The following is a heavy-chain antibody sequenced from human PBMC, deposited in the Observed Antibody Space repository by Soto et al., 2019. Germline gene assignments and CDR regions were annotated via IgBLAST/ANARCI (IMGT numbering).Heavy chain of an antibody. J-gene: IGHJ6*02. V-gene: IGHV3-48*03. Sequence: EVQLVESGGGLVQAGGSLRLFGAACGFAFSNYEMNWVRQAPGKGLEWVSYIGTRGRTIYYADSVKGRFTISRDNAKNSLYLQMNSLRAEDTAVYYCARDPAIYSGKFDYGLDVWGQGTTVTVSS. D-gene: IGHD4-4*01. CDR3: ARDPAIYSGKFDYGLDV. CDR1: GFAFSNYE. CDR2: IGTRGRTI.